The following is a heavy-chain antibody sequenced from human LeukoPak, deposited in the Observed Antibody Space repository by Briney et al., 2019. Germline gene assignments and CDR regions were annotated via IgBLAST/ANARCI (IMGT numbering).Heavy chain of an antibody. V-gene: IGHV4-34*01. CDR3: ARGARITIFGVVIMAYYYGMDV. D-gene: IGHD3-3*01. J-gene: IGHJ6*02. Sequence: PSETLSLTCAVYGGSFSGYYWSWIRQPPGKGLEWIGEINHSGSTNYNPSLKSRVTISVDTSKNQFSLELSSVTAADTAVYYCARGARITIFGVVIMAYYYGMDVWGQGTTVTVSS. CDR2: INHSGST. CDR1: GGSFSGYY.